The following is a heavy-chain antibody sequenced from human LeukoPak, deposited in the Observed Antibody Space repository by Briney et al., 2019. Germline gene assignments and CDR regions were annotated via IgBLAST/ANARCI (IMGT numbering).Heavy chain of an antibody. J-gene: IGHJ4*02. V-gene: IGHV3-33*01. D-gene: IGHD6-19*01. Sequence: PGRSLRLSCASSGFTFTDYGMHWVRQAPGRGLEWVAVIRYDGSTIYYADSVKGRFAISRDNSKSTLYLQMNSLRAEDTAVYYCARAYRSGHDYWGQGTLVTVSS. CDR2: IRYDGSTI. CDR3: ARAYRSGHDY. CDR1: GFTFTDYG.